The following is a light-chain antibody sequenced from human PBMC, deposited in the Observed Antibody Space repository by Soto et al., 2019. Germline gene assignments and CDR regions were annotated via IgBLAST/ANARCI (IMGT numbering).Light chain of an antibody. CDR1: QSVSSNY. CDR3: QQFDGSPWT. CDR2: RSS. J-gene: IGKJ1*01. Sequence: EVVLTQSPGILSLSPGERATLSCRASQSVSSNYFAWYQQKPGPAPRLLLYRSSTRATGVPERFSGSVSGTDFTLTISRLEPEDFAVYYCQQFDGSPWTFGQGTTVEI. V-gene: IGKV3-20*01.